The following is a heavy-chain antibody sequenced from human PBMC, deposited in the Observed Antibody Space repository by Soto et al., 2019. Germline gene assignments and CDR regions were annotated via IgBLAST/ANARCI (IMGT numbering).Heavy chain of an antibody. V-gene: IGHV3-23*01. J-gene: IGHJ4*02. CDR3: VSWVSAHFDY. Sequence: GGSLRLSCAASGFTFGNRPMTWVRQAPGKGLEWVSTINDNGANTHYADSVEGRFTISRDNSKSTLDLQMNSLRAEDTAIYYWVSWVSAHFDYWGRGTLVTVSS. CDR2: INDNGANT. D-gene: IGHD2-8*01. CDR1: GFTFGNRP.